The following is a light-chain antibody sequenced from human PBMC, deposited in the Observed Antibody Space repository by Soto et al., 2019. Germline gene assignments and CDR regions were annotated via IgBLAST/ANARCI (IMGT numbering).Light chain of an antibody. V-gene: IGKV3-11*01. Sequence: EIVLTQSPATLSLSPGERATLSCRASQSVNNYLAWYQQKPGQAPRLLIYDASSRATDIPARFSGSGSGTDFTLTISSLDPEDFATYYCHQRSNWPLTFGGGTKVDIK. CDR1: QSVNNY. CDR3: HQRSNWPLT. J-gene: IGKJ4*01. CDR2: DAS.